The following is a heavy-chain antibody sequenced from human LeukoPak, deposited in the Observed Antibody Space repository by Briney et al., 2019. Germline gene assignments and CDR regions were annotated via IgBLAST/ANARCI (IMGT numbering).Heavy chain of an antibody. CDR3: ARSPRVHVWYFDY. Sequence: PSETLSLTCAVYGGSFSSYYWSWIRQPPGKGLEWIGEINHSGSTNYNPSLKSRVTISVDTSKNQFSLKLSSVTAADTAVYYCARSPRVHVWYFDYWGQGTLVTVSS. J-gene: IGHJ4*02. CDR2: INHSGST. D-gene: IGHD2-21*01. CDR1: GGSFSSYY. V-gene: IGHV4-34*01.